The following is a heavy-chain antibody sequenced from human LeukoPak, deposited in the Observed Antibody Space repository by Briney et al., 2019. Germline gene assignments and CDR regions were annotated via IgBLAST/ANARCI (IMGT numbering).Heavy chain of an antibody. CDR1: GYTLTELS. CDR3: ATDRSTLWSGSSDAFDI. CDR2: FDPEDGET. V-gene: IGHV1-24*01. J-gene: IGHJ3*02. Sequence: ASVKVSCKVSGYTLTELSMHWVRQAPGKGLEWMGGFDPEDGETIYAQKFQGRVTMTEDTSTDTAYMELSSLRSEDTAVYYCATDRSTLWSGSSDAFDIWGQGTMVTVSS. D-gene: IGHD3-3*01.